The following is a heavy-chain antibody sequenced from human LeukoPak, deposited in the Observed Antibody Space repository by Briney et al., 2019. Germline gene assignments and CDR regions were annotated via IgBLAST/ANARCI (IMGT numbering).Heavy chain of an antibody. CDR1: GFTFSNYA. D-gene: IGHD3-22*01. J-gene: IGHJ4*02. Sequence: GGSLRLSCAASGFTFSNYAMSWVRQAPGKGLEWVSSIGGSGVIPYYADSVKGRFTISRDNAENTLYLQMKNLRAEDTAVYYCAKVSTYYYDSSGSNYFYYWGQGTLVTVSS. V-gene: IGHV3-23*01. CDR3: AKVSTYYYDSSGSNYFYY. CDR2: IGGSGVIP.